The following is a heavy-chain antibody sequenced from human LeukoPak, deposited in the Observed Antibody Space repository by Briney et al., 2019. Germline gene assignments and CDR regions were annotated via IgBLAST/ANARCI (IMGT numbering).Heavy chain of an antibody. J-gene: IGHJ1*01. CDR1: GGSFSGYY. D-gene: IGHD2-2*03. CDR2: INHSGST. Sequence: SVTLSLTCAVYGGSFSGYYWSWIRQPPGKGLEWIGEINHSGSTNYNPSLKSRVTISVDTSKNQFSLKLSSVTAADTAVYYCARHEVGYCSSTSCSGEYFQHWGQGTLVTVSS. CDR3: ARHEVGYCSSTSCSGEYFQH. V-gene: IGHV4-34*01.